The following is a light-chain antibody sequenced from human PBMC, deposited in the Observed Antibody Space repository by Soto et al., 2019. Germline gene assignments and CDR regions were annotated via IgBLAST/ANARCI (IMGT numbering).Light chain of an antibody. CDR2: ATS. V-gene: IGKV1-39*01. CDR3: QQSYSSPRFT. Sequence: DIQMTQSPSSLSASVGDRVTITCRASQSISGHLNWYQHKPGKAPELLIYATSTLHIGVPSRFSGSGSGTDFRLTISSLQPEDFATHYCQQSYSSPRFTFGPGTKVDIK. J-gene: IGKJ3*01. CDR1: QSISGH.